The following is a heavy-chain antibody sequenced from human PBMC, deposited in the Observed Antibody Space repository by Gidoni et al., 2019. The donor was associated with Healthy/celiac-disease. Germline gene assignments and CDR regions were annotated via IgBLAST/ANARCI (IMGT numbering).Heavy chain of an antibody. Sequence: EVQLLESGGGLVQPGGSLRLSCAASGCTFRSYAMSWVRQVPGKGLECVSAISGSGGSTYYADSVKGRFTISRDNSKNTLYLQINSLRAEDTAVYYCAKDLYYSDSSGLVDYWGQGTLVTVSS. CDR2: ISGSGGST. CDR3: AKDLYYSDSSGLVDY. J-gene: IGHJ4*02. D-gene: IGHD3-22*01. CDR1: GCTFRSYA. V-gene: IGHV3-23*01.